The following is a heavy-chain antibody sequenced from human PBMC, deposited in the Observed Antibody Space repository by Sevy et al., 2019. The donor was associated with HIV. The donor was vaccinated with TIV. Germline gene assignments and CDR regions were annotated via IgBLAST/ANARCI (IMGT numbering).Heavy chain of an antibody. V-gene: IGHV3-48*03. CDR2: ISNSGTTI. CDR1: GFTFSSYE. D-gene: IGHD4-17*01. Sequence: GGYLRLSCAASGFTFSSYEMNWVRQAPGKGLERVSYISNSGTTISYSDSVKGRFTISRDNARNSLYLQMNSLRAEDTTVYYCARDLPPSATTVAHFDCWGQGTLVTVSS. CDR3: ARDLPPSATTVAHFDC. J-gene: IGHJ4*02.